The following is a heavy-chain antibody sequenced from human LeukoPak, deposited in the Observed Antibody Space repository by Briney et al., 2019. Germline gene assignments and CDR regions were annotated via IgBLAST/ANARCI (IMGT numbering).Heavy chain of an antibody. CDR1: GYTLTELS. CDR2: FDPEDGET. J-gene: IGHJ5*02. V-gene: IGHV1-24*01. CDR3: ATVITMVRGDNFDP. D-gene: IGHD3-10*01. Sequence: APVKVSCKVSGYTLTELSMHWVRQAPGKGLEWMGGFDPEDGETIYAQKFQGRVTMTEDTSTDTAYMELSSLRSEDTAVYYCATVITMVRGDNFDPWGQGTLVTVSS.